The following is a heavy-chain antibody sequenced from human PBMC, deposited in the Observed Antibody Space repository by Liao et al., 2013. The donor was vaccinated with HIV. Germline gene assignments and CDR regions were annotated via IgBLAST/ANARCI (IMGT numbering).Heavy chain of an antibody. CDR1: GGSISSYY. Sequence: QVQLQESGPGLVKPSETLSLTCTVSGGSISSYYWSLIRQPAGKGLEWLGRIYTSGSTNYNPSLKSRVTMSVDTSKNQFSLKLSSVTAADTAVYYCARVDQYYDYWRGYENWFDPWGQGTLVTVSS. CDR2: IYTSGST. CDR3: ARVDQYYDYWRGYENWFDP. V-gene: IGHV4-4*07. D-gene: IGHD3-3*01. J-gene: IGHJ5*02.